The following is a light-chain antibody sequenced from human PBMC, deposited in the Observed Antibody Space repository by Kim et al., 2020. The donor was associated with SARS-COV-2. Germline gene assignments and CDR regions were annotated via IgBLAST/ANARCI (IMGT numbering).Light chain of an antibody. Sequence: QSALTQPASVSGSPGQSITISCTGTSSDVGGYNYVSWYQQHPGKAPKLMIYDVSKRPSGVSNRFSGSKSGNTASLTISGHQAEDEADCYCSSYTSSSTVVFGGGTQLTVL. CDR2: DVS. CDR3: SSYTSSSTVV. V-gene: IGLV2-14*01. J-gene: IGLJ2*01. CDR1: SSDVGGYNY.